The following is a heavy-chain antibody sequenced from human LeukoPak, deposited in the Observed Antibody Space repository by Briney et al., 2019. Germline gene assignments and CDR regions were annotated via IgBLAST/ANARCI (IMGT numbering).Heavy chain of an antibody. D-gene: IGHD2-15*01. J-gene: IGHJ4*02. Sequence: ASVKVSCKASGYTFTSYAMHWVCQARGQRLEWMGWINAGNGNTKYSQKFQGRVTITRDTSASTAYMELSSLRSEDTAVYCCAREAAIVVVVAASYWGQGTLVTVSS. CDR2: INAGNGNT. CDR3: AREAAIVVVVAASY. V-gene: IGHV1-3*01. CDR1: GYTFTSYA.